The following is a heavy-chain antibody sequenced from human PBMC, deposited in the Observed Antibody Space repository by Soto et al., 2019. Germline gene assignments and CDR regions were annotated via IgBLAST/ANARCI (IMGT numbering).Heavy chain of an antibody. Sequence: QVQLQESGPGLVKPSQTLSLTCDVSGASVTRAGSYWGWIRQRPGQGLEWIGYIYFDGTTYYNPSLESRVIISADTSRNQFSLSLSFLTAADTAVYYCATRTTVTTFDYWGQGTLVTVSS. J-gene: IGHJ4*02. CDR1: GASVTRAGSY. V-gene: IGHV4-31*11. CDR2: IYFDGTT. CDR3: ATRTTVTTFDY. D-gene: IGHD4-17*01.